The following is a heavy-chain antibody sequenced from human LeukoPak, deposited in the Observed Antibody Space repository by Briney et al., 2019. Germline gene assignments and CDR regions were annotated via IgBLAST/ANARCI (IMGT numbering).Heavy chain of an antibody. J-gene: IGHJ5*02. CDR1: GYSISSSNW. Sequence: SETLSLACTVSGYSISSSNWWSWVRQPPGKGLEWIGEIYHSGSTNYNPSLKSRATISVDKSKNQFSLKLSSVTAADTAVYYCARELGYKFDPWGQGTLVTVSS. CDR3: ARELGYKFDP. CDR2: IYHSGST. D-gene: IGHD5-12*01. V-gene: IGHV4-4*02.